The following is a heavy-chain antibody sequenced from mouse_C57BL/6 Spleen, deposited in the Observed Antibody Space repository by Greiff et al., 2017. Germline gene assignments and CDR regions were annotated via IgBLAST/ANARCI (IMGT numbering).Heavy chain of an antibody. J-gene: IGHJ2*01. Sequence: QVQLQQPGAELVKPGASVKMSCKASGYTFTSYWITWVKQRPGQGLEWIGDIYPGSGSTNYNEKFKSKATLTVDTSTSTAYMQLSSLTSEDSAVYYCARSIYYDYAYYFDYWGQGTTLTVSS. CDR3: ARSIYYDYAYYFDY. D-gene: IGHD2-4*01. CDR2: IYPGSGST. CDR1: GYTFTSYW. V-gene: IGHV1-55*01.